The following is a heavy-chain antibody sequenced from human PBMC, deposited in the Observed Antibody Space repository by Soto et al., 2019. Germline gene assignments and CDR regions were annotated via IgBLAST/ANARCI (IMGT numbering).Heavy chain of an antibody. Sequence: QVQLQESGPGLVRPSQTLSLTCTVSGDSISSADYYWSWIRQTPGKGLEWIGHIFYSGTTYYNPSLKSRLTISVDTSKYHSSLRLASVTAADTAVYYCARDLWVEPELYYYGMDVWGQGTTVTVSS. CDR2: IFYSGTT. V-gene: IGHV4-30-4*01. D-gene: IGHD1-1*01. CDR3: ARDLWVEPELYYYGMDV. CDR1: GDSISSADYY. J-gene: IGHJ6*02.